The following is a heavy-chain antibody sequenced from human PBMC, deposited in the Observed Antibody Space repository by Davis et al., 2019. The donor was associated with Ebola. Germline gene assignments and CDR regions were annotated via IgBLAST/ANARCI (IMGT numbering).Heavy chain of an antibody. J-gene: IGHJ4*02. CDR1: GFTFSNYA. D-gene: IGHD1-7*01. CDR2: IRSSGSTT. Sequence: GESLKISCAASGFTFSNYAMAWVRQAPGKGLEWVSAIRSSGSTTYYADSVKGRFTISRDNSKNTLYLQMNSLRAEDTAVYYCARVDRTGTPDYWGQGTLVTVSS. V-gene: IGHV3-23*01. CDR3: ARVDRTGTPDY.